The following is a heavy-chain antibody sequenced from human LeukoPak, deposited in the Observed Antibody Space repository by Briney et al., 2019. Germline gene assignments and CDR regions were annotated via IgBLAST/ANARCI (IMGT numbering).Heavy chain of an antibody. D-gene: IGHD3-22*01. Sequence: RPSETLSLTCTVSGGSVSSGSYYWSWIRQPPGKGLEWIGYIHYSGSTNYNPSLKSRVTISVDTSKNQFSLRLSSVTPADTAVYYCAVDYYDSSGYSDYWGQGTLVTVSS. J-gene: IGHJ4*02. CDR1: GGSVSSGSYY. CDR3: AVDYYDSSGYSDY. V-gene: IGHV4-61*01. CDR2: IHYSGST.